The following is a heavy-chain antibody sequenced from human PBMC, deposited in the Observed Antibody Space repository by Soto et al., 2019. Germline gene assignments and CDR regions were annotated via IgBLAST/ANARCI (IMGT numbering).Heavy chain of an antibody. J-gene: IGHJ4*02. V-gene: IGHV3-13*01. CDR3: ARGGGSASFDY. D-gene: IGHD1-26*01. CDR1: GFTFSTYD. Sequence: PXXSLRLSCAASGFTFSTYDMHWVRQATGKGLEWVSAIGSAGDTYYPGSVKGRFTISRENGKNSLYLQMKSLRAGDTAVYYCARGGGSASFDYWGQGTLVTVSS. CDR2: IGSAGDT.